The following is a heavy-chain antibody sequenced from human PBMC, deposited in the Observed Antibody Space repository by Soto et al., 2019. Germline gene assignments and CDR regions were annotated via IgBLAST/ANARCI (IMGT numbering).Heavy chain of an antibody. V-gene: IGHV1-18*01. Sequence: GASVKVSCKASGYTFTSYGISWVRQAPGKGLEWMGWISAYNGNTNYAQKLQGRVTMTTDTSTSTAYMELRSLRSDDTAVYYCARDPWIQLWLYYYGMDVWGQGTTVTVSS. D-gene: IGHD5-18*01. CDR2: ISAYNGNT. CDR1: GYTFTSYG. CDR3: ARDPWIQLWLYYYGMDV. J-gene: IGHJ6*02.